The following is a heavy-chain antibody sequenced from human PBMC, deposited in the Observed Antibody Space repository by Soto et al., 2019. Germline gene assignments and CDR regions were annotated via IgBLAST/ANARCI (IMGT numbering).Heavy chain of an antibody. D-gene: IGHD3-10*01. CDR3: ARDDVNSMVRGVTFPDY. Sequence: QVQLVESGGGVVQPGRSLRLSCAASGFTFSSYGMHWVRQAPGKGLEWVAVIWYDGSNKYYADSVKGRFTISRDNSKNTLYLQMNSLRAEDTAVYYCARDDVNSMVRGVTFPDYWGQGTLVTVSS. CDR2: IWYDGSNK. CDR1: GFTFSSYG. V-gene: IGHV3-33*01. J-gene: IGHJ4*02.